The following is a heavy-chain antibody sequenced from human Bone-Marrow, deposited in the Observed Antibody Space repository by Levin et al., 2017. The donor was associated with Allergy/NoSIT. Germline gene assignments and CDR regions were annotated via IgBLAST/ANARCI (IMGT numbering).Heavy chain of an antibody. CDR2: ISYDGSDK. Sequence: GGSLRLSCAASGFTFSYYVMHWVRQAPGKGLEWVAMISYDGSDKNYADSVKGRFTISKDNSKSALYLDMNSLRAEDAAVYFCARGSGWYLGYYFDSWGQGTLVTVSS. CDR3: ARGSGWYLGYYFDS. CDR1: GFTFSYYV. D-gene: IGHD6-19*01. J-gene: IGHJ4*02. V-gene: IGHV3-30-3*01.